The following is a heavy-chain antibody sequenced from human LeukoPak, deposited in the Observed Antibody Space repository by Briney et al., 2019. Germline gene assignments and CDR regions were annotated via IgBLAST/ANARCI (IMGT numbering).Heavy chain of an antibody. V-gene: IGHV3-30*03. CDR1: GFTFSSYG. D-gene: IGHD4-23*01. Sequence: GGSLRLSCAASGFTFSSYGMHWVRQAPGKGLEWEAVISYDGSNKYYADSVKGRFTISRDNSKNTLYLQMNSLRAEDTAVYYCARARTVVTTIIYYYYYYGMDVWGQGTTVTVSS. CDR3: ARARTVVTTIIYYYYYYGMDV. CDR2: ISYDGSNK. J-gene: IGHJ6*02.